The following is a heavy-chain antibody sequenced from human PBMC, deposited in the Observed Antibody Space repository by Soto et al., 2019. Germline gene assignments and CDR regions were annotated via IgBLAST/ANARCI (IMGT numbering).Heavy chain of an antibody. J-gene: IGHJ2*01. D-gene: IGHD6-19*01. Sequence: QVQLQESGPGLVKPSETLSLTCTVSGASMSSYYWSWIRQPAGQGLEWIGRIYISGSTNYNPSLKSRVTMSVDTSKNQFSLRLTSVTAADTAVYFCARTEQWLNSYWYFDLWGRGTLVTVSS. CDR3: ARTEQWLNSYWYFDL. V-gene: IGHV4-4*07. CDR2: IYISGST. CDR1: GASMSSYY.